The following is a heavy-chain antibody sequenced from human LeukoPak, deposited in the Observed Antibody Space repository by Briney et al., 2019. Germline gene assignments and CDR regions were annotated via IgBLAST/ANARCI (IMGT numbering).Heavy chain of an antibody. D-gene: IGHD2-2*01. CDR3: ARGLPNSTNWFDP. V-gene: IGHV4-34*01. J-gene: IGHJ5*02. CDR2: INHSGST. CDR1: GGSFSGYY. Sequence: SETLSLTCGVYGGSFSGYYWTWIRQPPGKGLEWIGEINHSGSTNYNPSLKSRVTISVDTSKNQFSLKLSSVTAADTAVYYCARGLPNSTNWFDPWGQGTLVTVSS.